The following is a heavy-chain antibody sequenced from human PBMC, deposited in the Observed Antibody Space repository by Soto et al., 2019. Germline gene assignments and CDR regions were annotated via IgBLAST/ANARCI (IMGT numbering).Heavy chain of an antibody. D-gene: IGHD2-2*01. CDR2: ISSSSSYT. CDR1: GFPFRDYY. CDR3: ARDLGGYCSSTSCSAYYYYGMDV. Sequence: PGGSLRLSCAASGFPFRDYYMSWIRPAPGKGLEWVSYISSSSSYTNYADSVKGRFTISRDNAKNSLYLQMNSLRAEDTAVYYCARDLGGYCSSTSCSAYYYYGMDVWGQGTTVTVS. V-gene: IGHV3-11*05. J-gene: IGHJ6*02.